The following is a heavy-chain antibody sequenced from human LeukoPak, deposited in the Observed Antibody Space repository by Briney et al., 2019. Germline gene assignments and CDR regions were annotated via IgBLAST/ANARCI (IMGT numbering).Heavy chain of an antibody. CDR3: ARAYYGSGTIHY. J-gene: IGHJ4*02. CDR1: GGSISISSYY. Sequence: PSETLSLTCTVSGGSISISSYYWGWVRQPPGKRLEWIGSIYYSGSTYYSPSLKSRVTISLDTSKNQFSLNLSSVTATDTAIYYCARAYYGSGTIHYWGQGTLVTVSS. V-gene: IGHV4-39*01. D-gene: IGHD3-10*01. CDR2: IYYSGST.